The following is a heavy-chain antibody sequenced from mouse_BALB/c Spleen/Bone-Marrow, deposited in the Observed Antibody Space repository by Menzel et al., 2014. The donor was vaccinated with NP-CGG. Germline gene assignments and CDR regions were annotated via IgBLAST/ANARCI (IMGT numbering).Heavy chain of an antibody. D-gene: IGHD2-1*01. CDR1: GYTFTNYW. Sequence: QVQLQQSGAELVKPGASVKLSCKTSGYTFTNYWTQWVKQRPGQGLGWIGEIFPGIGTTYYNGKFKGKATLTIDTSSSTAYMQLSSLTSEDSAVYFCARGGNYGYWGQGTTLTVSS. CDR2: IFPGIGTT. CDR3: ARGGNYGY. J-gene: IGHJ2*01. V-gene: IGHV1S132*01.